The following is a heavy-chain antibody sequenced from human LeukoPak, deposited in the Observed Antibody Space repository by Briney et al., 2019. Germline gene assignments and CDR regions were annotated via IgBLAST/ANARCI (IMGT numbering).Heavy chain of an antibody. D-gene: IGHD6-13*01. CDR3: SKDPSAAGKIDPYYFDY. Sequence: GGSLRLSCAASGFTFSDYWMHWVRQAPGKGLVWVSRIKTDGRDTNYADSVKGRFTISRDDSKNTVFLQMNSLRPEDTAVYYCSKDPSAAGKIDPYYFDYWGQGTLLTVSS. J-gene: IGHJ4*02. CDR2: IKTDGRDT. CDR1: GFTFSDYW. V-gene: IGHV3-74*01.